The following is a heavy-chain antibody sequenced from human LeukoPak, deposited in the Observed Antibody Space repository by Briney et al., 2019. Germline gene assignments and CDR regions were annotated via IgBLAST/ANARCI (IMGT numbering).Heavy chain of an antibody. Sequence: SKTLSLTCTVSGGSISSYYWSWIRQPPGKGLEWIGYIYYSGSTNYNPSLKSRVTISVDTSKNQFSLKLSSVTAADTAVYYCARVRKGYFDWLLFDYWGQGTLVTVSS. D-gene: IGHD3-9*01. CDR2: IYYSGST. V-gene: IGHV4-59*01. J-gene: IGHJ4*02. CDR1: GGSISSYY. CDR3: ARVRKGYFDWLLFDY.